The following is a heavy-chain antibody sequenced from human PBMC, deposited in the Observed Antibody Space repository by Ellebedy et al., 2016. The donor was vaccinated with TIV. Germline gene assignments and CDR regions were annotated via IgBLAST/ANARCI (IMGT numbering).Heavy chain of an antibody. CDR1: GFTFSDYY. CDR3: ARVRDYYDSSGYGPLYDY. CDR2: ISSSGSTI. V-gene: IGHV3-11*04. Sequence: GESLKISCAASGFTFSDYYMSWIRQAPGKGLEWVSYISSSGSTIYYADSVKGRFTISRDNAKNSLYLQMNSLRAEDTAVYYCARVRDYYDSSGYGPLYDYWGQGTLVTVSS. J-gene: IGHJ4*02. D-gene: IGHD3-22*01.